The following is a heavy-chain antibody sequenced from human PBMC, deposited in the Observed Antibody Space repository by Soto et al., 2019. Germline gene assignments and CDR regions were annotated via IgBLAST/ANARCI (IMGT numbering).Heavy chain of an antibody. CDR1: GGSFSDYS. V-gene: IGHV4-34*01. D-gene: IGHD3-22*01. CDR3: ARGSHKLHSYDSSGFYHYVDY. J-gene: IGHJ4*02. CDR2: INDSGST. Sequence: ETLSLTCAVYGGSFSDYSWTWIRQPPGKGLEWIGEINDSGSTNYTPSLERRVTISRDTSKNRFSLKLSSVTAADTAVYYCARGSHKLHSYDSSGFYHYVDYWGQGSLVTVSS.